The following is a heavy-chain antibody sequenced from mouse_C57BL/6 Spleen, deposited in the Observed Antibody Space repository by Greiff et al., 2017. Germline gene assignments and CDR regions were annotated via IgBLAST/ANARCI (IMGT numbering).Heavy chain of an antibody. D-gene: IGHD2-2*01. CDR1: GYTFTEYT. Sequence: VKLMESGAELVKPGASVKLSCKASGYTFTEYTIHWVKQRSGQGLEWIGWFYPGSGSIKYNEKFKDKATLTADKSSSTVYMELSRLTSEGSAVYFCARHEVGLRRGDNAMDYWGQGTSVTVSS. CDR3: ARHEVGLRRGDNAMDY. J-gene: IGHJ4*01. V-gene: IGHV1-62-2*01. CDR2: FYPGSGSI.